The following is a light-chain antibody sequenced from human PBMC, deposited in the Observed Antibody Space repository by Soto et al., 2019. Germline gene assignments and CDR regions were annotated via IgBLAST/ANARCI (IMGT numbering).Light chain of an antibody. V-gene: IGLV2-14*01. Sequence: QSVLTQPASVFGSPGQSITISCTGTSSDVGGYNYVSWYQQHPGKAHKLMIYDVSNRPSGVSNRFSGSKSGNTASLTISGLQAEDEADYYCSSYTSSSLYVFGTGTKVTVL. CDR3: SSYTSSSLYV. J-gene: IGLJ1*01. CDR2: DVS. CDR1: SSDVGGYNY.